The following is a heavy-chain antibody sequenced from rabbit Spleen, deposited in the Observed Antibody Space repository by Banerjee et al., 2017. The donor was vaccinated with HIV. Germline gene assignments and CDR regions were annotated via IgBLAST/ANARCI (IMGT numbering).Heavy chain of an antibody. CDR1: GFDISKYG. D-gene: IGHD1-1*01. Sequence: QEQLVESGGGLVRPGGSLKLSCTVSGFDISKYGVTWVRQAPGKGLEWIACIVTVSGGSTYYATWAKGRFTISKTSSTTVTLQMTSLTVADTATYFCARDSSSSFSSYGMDLWGQGTLVTVS. CDR3: ARDSSSSFSSYGMDL. CDR2: IVTVSGGST. J-gene: IGHJ6*01. V-gene: IGHV1S45*01.